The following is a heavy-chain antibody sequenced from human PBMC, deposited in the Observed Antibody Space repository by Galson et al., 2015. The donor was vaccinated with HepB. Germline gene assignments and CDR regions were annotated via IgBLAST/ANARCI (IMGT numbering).Heavy chain of an antibody. Sequence: SVKVSCKASGYTFINYGISWLRQAPGQGPEWMGWISAYNGNTNYAPKLQGRLTMTTDTSTSTAYMELRSLRSDDTAVYYCARDRYCSSNSCYTAHFDIWGQGTMVT. CDR2: ISAYNGNT. D-gene: IGHD2-2*02. J-gene: IGHJ3*02. V-gene: IGHV1-18*01. CDR3: ARDRYCSSNSCYTAHFDI. CDR1: GYTFINYG.